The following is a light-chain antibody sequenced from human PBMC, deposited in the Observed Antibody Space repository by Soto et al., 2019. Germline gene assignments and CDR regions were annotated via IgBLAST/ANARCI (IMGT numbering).Light chain of an antibody. CDR3: MQALQSPFT. V-gene: IGKV2-28*01. CDR1: QSLLHSNGYNY. J-gene: IGKJ3*01. Sequence: DIVMTQSPLSLPVTPGEPASISCRSSQSLLHSNGYNYLDWYLQKPGQSPQLLIYLGSNRASGDPDRFSGSGSGTDFTLKISRVEAEHVGVYYCMQALQSPFTLRAGTQVDIK. CDR2: LGS.